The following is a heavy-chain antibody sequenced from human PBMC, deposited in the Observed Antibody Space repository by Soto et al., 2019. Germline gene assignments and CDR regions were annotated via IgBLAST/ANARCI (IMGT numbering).Heavy chain of an antibody. CDR1: GYSFATYG. D-gene: IGHD3-22*01. V-gene: IGHV1-18*04. CDR2: ISAHNGDT. Sequence: VASVKVSFKASGYSFATYGFSWLRQAPGQGLECVGWISAHNGDTHYSQKFQGRVTLTTDTSTNTGYMELRSLTSDDTAVYFCATEPIYYNDGSGYYPLGHWGQGTLVTVSS. J-gene: IGHJ4*02. CDR3: ATEPIYYNDGSGYYPLGH.